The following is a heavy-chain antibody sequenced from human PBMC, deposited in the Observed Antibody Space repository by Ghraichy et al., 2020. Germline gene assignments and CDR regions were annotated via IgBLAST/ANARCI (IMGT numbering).Heavy chain of an antibody. CDR1: GFTFSSYA. CDR2: INSDGSST. D-gene: IGHD2-2*01. V-gene: IGHV3-74*01. Sequence: GGSLRLSCAASGFTFSSYAMSWVRQAPGKGLVWVSRINSDGSSTSYADSVKGRFTISRDNAKNTLYLQMNSLRAEDTAVYYCARSGGSCSNCFYWGQGVLVTVSS. CDR3: ARSGGSCSNCFY. J-gene: IGHJ4*02.